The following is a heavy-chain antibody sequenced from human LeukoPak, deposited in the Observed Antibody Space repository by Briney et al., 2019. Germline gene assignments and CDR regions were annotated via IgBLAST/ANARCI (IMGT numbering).Heavy chain of an antibody. Sequence: GGSLRLSCAASGFTFSSYWISWVRQAPGKGLEWVANIKQDGSEKYYVDSVKGRFTISRDNAKNSLYLQMNSLRAEDTAVYYCARVVVVVPATNYMDVWGKGTTVTVSS. J-gene: IGHJ6*03. CDR1: GFTFSSYW. D-gene: IGHD2-2*01. V-gene: IGHV3-7*04. CDR2: IKQDGSEK. CDR3: ARVVVVVPATNYMDV.